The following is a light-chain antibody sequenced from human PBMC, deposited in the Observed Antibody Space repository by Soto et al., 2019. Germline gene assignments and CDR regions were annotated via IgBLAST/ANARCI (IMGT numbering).Light chain of an antibody. Sequence: DIQMTQSPSSLSASVGDRVTITCRASQSISSYLNGYQQKPGKAPKLLIYAASSLQSGVPSRFSSSGSGTDFTLTISRLQPEDFVTYYCQQSYSTLWTFGQGTKLEIK. CDR1: QSISSY. CDR2: AAS. CDR3: QQSYSTLWT. J-gene: IGKJ1*01. V-gene: IGKV1-39*01.